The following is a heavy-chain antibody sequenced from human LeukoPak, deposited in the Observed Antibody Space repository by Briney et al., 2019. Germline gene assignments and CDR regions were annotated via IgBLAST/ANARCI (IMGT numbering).Heavy chain of an antibody. V-gene: IGHV3-7*03. Sequence: PGGSLRLSCSASGLTVTNAWMNWVRQAPGKGLEWVANMKQDGSEGYYVDSVKGRFTISRDNAKNSLYLQMNSLRAEDTAVYYCARDKIVGATVLDYWGQGSLVTVSS. CDR3: ARDKIVGATVLDY. CDR2: MKQDGSEG. CDR1: GLTVTNAW. J-gene: IGHJ4*02. D-gene: IGHD1-26*01.